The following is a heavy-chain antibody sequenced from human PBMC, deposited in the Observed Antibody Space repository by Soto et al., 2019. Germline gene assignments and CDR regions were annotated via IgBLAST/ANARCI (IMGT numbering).Heavy chain of an antibody. CDR3: ARAKGYYDSSGYYPFDY. Sequence: SETLSLTCTVSGGSISSYYWSWIRQHPGKGLEWIGYIYYSGSTNYNPSLKSRVTISVDTSKNQFSLKLSSVTAADTAVYYCARAKGYYDSSGYYPFDYWGQGTLVTVSS. D-gene: IGHD3-22*01. V-gene: IGHV4-59*01. CDR2: IYYSGST. CDR1: GGSISSYY. J-gene: IGHJ4*02.